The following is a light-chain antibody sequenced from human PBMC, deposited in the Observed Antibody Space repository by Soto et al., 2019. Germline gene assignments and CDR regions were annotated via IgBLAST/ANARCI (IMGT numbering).Light chain of an antibody. V-gene: IGKV3-20*01. CDR2: GAS. CDR1: QSVSSSY. CDR3: QQYGSSPGIT. Sequence: ELGLTQSPGPLYLSPGERATLSCRASQSVSSSYLAWYQQKPGQAPRLLIYGASSRATGIPDRFSGGGSGTDFTLTISRLEPEDFAVYYCQQYGSSPGITFGQGTRLEIK. J-gene: IGKJ5*01.